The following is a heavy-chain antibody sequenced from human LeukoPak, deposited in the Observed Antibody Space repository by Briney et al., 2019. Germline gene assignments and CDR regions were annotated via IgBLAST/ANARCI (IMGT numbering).Heavy chain of an antibody. CDR2: ISGSGGST. J-gene: IGHJ5*01. Sequence: PGGSLRLACAASGFTLSKQPTMGVRQGPGKGLEWVSTISGSGGSTYYADSVKGRFTISRDNSKNTLFLQMNTLRADDTAIYFCAKDQKTIAATGSDSWGQGTLVTVSS. D-gene: IGHD6-13*01. CDR1: GFTLSKQP. CDR3: AKDQKTIAATGSDS. V-gene: IGHV3-23*01.